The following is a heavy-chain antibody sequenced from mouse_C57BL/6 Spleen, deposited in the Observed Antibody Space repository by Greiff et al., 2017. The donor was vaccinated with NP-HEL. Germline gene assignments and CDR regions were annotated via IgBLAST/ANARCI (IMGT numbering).Heavy chain of an antibody. D-gene: IGHD1-1*01. CDR1: GFTFSNYW. CDR3: TITTVVDWYFDV. J-gene: IGHJ1*03. Sequence: EVKLVESGGGLVQPGGSMKLSCVASGFTFSNYWMNWVRQSPEKGLEWVAQIRLKSDNYATHYAESVKGRFTISRDDSKSSVYLQMNNLRAEDTGIYYCTITTVVDWYFDVWGTGTTVTVSS. V-gene: IGHV6-3*01. CDR2: IRLKSDNYAT.